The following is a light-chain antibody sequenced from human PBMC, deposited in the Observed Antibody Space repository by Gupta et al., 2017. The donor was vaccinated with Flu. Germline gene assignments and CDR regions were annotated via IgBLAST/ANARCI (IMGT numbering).Light chain of an antibody. Sequence: QSLLTQPPSVSGAPGHRVTVSCTGRSSNIGAGYYVHWDQQLPGTAPKLLRYNTNIRPSGVPDRFSGSKSGTSASLAITGLQTEDEAEYYCQSYDSSLSGSVFGTGTKVTVL. V-gene: IGLV1-40*01. CDR1: SSNIGAGYY. CDR3: QSYDSSLSGSV. CDR2: NTN. J-gene: IGLJ1*01.